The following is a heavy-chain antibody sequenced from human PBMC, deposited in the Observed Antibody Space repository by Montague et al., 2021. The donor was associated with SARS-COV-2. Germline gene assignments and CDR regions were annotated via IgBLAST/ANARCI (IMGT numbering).Heavy chain of an antibody. Sequence: SLRLSCAASGLSFSDYDMNWVRQAPGKGLEWVSSISSTGSYIYYGDSVKGRFAISRDNAKKSLYLQMDSLRAEDTAVYYCAADPEVQKHRLAHFDYWGQGTPVTVSS. J-gene: IGHJ4*02. CDR2: ISSTGSYI. D-gene: IGHD6-25*01. CDR3: AADPEVQKHRLAHFDY. V-gene: IGHV3-21*01. CDR1: GLSFSDYD.